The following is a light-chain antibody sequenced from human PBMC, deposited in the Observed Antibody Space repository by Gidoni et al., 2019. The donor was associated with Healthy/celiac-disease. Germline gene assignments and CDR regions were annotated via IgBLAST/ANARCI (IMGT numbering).Light chain of an antibody. V-gene: IGKV3-15*01. CDR3: QQYNNWHPYT. J-gene: IGKJ2*01. CDR2: GAS. CDR1: QSVSSN. Sequence: EIVLTQSPATLSVSPGERATLSCRASQSVSSNLAWYQQKPGQAPRLLIYGASTRATGIPARFSGSGCGTEFTLTISSLQSEDFAVYYCQQYNNWHPYTFGQGTKLEIK.